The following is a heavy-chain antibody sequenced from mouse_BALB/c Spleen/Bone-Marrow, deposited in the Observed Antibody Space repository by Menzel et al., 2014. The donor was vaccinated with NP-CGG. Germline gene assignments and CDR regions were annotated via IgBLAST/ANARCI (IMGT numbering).Heavy chain of an antibody. J-gene: IGHJ2*01. D-gene: IGHD2-2*01. CDR2: MDPNTGRT. CDR3: ARINGYDY. Sequence: ESGAELVKPGASVKLSCKASGYTFTSYWMHWVKQRPGQGLEWIGEMDPNTGRTDYNKKFKSQVSLTVDKSSSTAYKHLSSLTSEDSAVYYCARINGYDYWGQGTTLTVSS. CDR1: GYTFTSYW. V-gene: IGHV1S81*02.